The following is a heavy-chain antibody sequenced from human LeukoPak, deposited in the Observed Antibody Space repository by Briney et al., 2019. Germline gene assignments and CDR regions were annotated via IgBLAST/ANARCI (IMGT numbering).Heavy chain of an antibody. V-gene: IGHV3-11*01. CDR3: ARETVAGTFDY. J-gene: IGHJ4*02. CDR2: ISPSGDII. CDR1: RFTFSDYY. Sequence: KPGGSLRLSCAASRFTFSDYYISWIRQAPGKGLEWVSDISPSGDIISYADSVKGRFIISRDYAKESLHLQMNSLRVEDSAVYYCARETVAGTFDYWGQGTQVTVSS. D-gene: IGHD6-19*01.